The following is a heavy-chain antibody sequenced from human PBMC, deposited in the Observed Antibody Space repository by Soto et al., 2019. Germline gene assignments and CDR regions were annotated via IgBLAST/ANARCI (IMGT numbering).Heavy chain of an antibody. V-gene: IGHV1-69*01. Sequence: QVQLVQSGAEVKKPGSSVKVSCKASGGTFSSYAISWVRQAPGQGLEWMGGIIPIFGTANYAQKFQGRVTIPADESTSTAYMELSSLSSEDTAVYYCAGGPTYYYDSLTAFDIWGQGTMVTVSS. J-gene: IGHJ3*02. CDR1: GGTFSSYA. D-gene: IGHD3-22*01. CDR2: IIPIFGTA. CDR3: AGGPTYYYDSLTAFDI.